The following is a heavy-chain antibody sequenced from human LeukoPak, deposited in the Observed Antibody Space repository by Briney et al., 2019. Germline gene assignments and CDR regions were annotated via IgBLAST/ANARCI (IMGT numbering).Heavy chain of an antibody. CDR2: IYYSGST. J-gene: IGHJ4*02. V-gene: IGHV4-39*01. D-gene: IGHD3-3*01. Sequence: PSETLSLTCTVSGGSISSYYWSWIRQPPGKGLEWIGSIYYSGSTYYNPSLKSRVTISVDTSKNQFSLKLSSVTAADTAVYYCASLSYYDFWSGSHWGQGTLVTVSS. CDR1: GGSISSYY. CDR3: ASLSYYDFWSGSH.